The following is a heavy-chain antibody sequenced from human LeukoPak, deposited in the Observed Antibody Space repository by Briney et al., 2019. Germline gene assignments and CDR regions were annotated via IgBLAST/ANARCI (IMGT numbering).Heavy chain of an antibody. CDR2: IKQDGSGK. D-gene: IGHD3-10*01. CDR1: GFTFSSYW. V-gene: IGHV3-7*01. Sequence: GGSLRLSCAASGFTFSSYWMSWVRQAPGKGLEWVVNIKQDGSGKYYVDSVKGRFTISRDNSKNTLYLQMNSLRAEDTAVYYCATVRGRIWFGVYAFDIWGQGTLVTVSS. CDR3: ATVRGRIWFGVYAFDI. J-gene: IGHJ4*02.